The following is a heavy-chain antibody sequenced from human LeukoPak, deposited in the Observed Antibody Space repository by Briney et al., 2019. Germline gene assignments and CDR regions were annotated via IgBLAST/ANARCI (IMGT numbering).Heavy chain of an antibody. J-gene: IGHJ4*02. CDR1: GFTFSSYG. CDR3: AKVDVRGFMYGFDY. D-gene: IGHD5-18*01. Sequence: GGSLRLSCAASGFTFSSYGMRWVRQAPGKGLEWVSAISGSGGSTYYADSVKGRFTISRDNSKKTLYLQMNSLRAEDTALYYCAKVDVRGFMYGFDYWGQGTLVTVSS. V-gene: IGHV3-23*01. CDR2: ISGSGGST.